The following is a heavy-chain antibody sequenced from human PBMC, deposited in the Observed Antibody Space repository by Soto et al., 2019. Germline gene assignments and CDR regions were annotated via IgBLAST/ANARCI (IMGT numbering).Heavy chain of an antibody. J-gene: IGHJ4*02. Sequence: QVQLQESGPGLVKPSQTLSLTCTVSGGSISSGDYYWSWIRQHLGKGLEWIGYISYSGYTYQNPSRKSRVTISVDTSENQFSLQMSSVTAADTAVYFCVSATVTNYFVYWGEGTLVTVSS. D-gene: IGHD4-17*01. CDR1: GGSISSGDYY. CDR2: ISYSGYT. CDR3: VSATVTNYFVY. V-gene: IGHV4-31*03.